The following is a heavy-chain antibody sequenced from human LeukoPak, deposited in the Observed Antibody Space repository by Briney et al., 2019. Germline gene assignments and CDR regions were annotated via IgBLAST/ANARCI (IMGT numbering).Heavy chain of an antibody. J-gene: IGHJ6*03. V-gene: IGHV3-23*01. CDR1: GFTFSSYA. CDR3: AKDPYNDILTGYSYYYYYYYMDV. Sequence: GGSLRLSCAASGFTFSSYAMSWVRQAPGKGLEWVSAISGSGGSTYYADSVKGRFTISRDKSKNTLYLQMNSLRAEDTAVYYCAKDPYNDILTGYSYYYYYYYMDVWGKGTTVTISS. D-gene: IGHD3-9*01. CDR2: ISGSGGST.